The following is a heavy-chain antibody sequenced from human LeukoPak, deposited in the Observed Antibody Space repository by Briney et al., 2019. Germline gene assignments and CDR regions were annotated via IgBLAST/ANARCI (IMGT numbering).Heavy chain of an antibody. V-gene: IGHV3-21*01. D-gene: IGHD2/OR15-2a*01. CDR3: AAGVYCNPPGWFDP. CDR1: GFTFSSHS. Sequence: GGSLRLSCAVSGFTFSSHSMNWVRQAPGKGLEWVSSISGSSSYIYYADSVKGRFTISRDNAKNSLYLQMNSLRAEATAVYYGAAGVYCNPPGWFDPWGQGTLVTVSS. CDR2: ISGSSSYI. J-gene: IGHJ5*02.